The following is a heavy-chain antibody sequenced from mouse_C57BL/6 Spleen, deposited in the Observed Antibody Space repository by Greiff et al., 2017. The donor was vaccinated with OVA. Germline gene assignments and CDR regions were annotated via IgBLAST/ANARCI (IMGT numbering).Heavy chain of an antibody. V-gene: IGHV1-82*01. J-gene: IGHJ2*01. CDR3: ARLNGSIDY. D-gene: IGHD1-1*01. CDR1: GYAFSSSW. Sequence: VQLQQSGPELVKPGASVKISCKASGYAFSSSWMNWVKQRPGKGLEWIGRIYPGDGDTNYNGKFKGKATLTADKSSSTAYMELRSLTSEDSAVYFCARLNGSIDYWGQGTTLTVSS. CDR2: IYPGDGDT.